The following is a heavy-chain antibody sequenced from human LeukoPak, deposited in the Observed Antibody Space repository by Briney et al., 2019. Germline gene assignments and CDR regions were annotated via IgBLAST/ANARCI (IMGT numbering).Heavy chain of an antibody. D-gene: IGHD2/OR15-2a*01. CDR2: IIPILGIA. J-gene: IGHJ4*02. CDR1: GGTFSSYA. Sequence: SVKVSCKASGGTFSSYAIIWVRQAPGQGLEWKGRIIPILGIANYAQKFQGRVTITADKSTSTAYVLLSSLRPEDTAVYYCATLSPVPYWGQGTLVTVSS. V-gene: IGHV1-69*04. CDR3: ATLSPVPY.